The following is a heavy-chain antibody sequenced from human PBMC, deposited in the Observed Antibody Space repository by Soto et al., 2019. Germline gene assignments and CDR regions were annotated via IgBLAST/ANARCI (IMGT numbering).Heavy chain of an antibody. D-gene: IGHD3-10*01. Sequence: GGSLRLSCAASGFTFNTYGMHWVRQAPGKGLEWVAVISYDGTKKYYEDSVKGRFTISRDNSKSTLYLQMNSLRAEDTALYYCAKGNFENYHLLDYWGQGTLVTVSS. CDR3: AKGNFENYHLLDY. CDR2: ISYDGTKK. J-gene: IGHJ4*02. CDR1: GFTFNTYG. V-gene: IGHV3-30*18.